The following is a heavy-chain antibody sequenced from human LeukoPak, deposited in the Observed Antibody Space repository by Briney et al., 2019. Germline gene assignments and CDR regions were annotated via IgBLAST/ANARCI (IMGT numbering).Heavy chain of an antibody. CDR1: GFTFASYS. CDR3: ARVSGRLERQSDLDY. CDR2: ISGDSTYI. V-gene: IGHV3-21*01. J-gene: IGHJ4*02. D-gene: IGHD1-1*01. Sequence: GGSLRLSCAASGFTFASYSMNWIRQAPGRGLEWVSSISGDSTYIYNAGSVKGRFTISRDNAQASLYLQMISLRADDTAVYYCARVSGRLERQSDLDYWGQGTLVIVSS.